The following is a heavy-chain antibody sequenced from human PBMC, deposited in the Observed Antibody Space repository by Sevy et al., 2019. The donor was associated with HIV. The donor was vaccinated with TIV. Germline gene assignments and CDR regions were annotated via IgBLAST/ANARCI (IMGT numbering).Heavy chain of an antibody. V-gene: IGHV3-7*01. CDR3: ARGDYYDSGPLIDYRPLDH. CDR2: INQHGSDK. D-gene: IGHD3-22*01. J-gene: IGHJ4*02. CDR1: GFIFSSHW. Sequence: GGSLRLSCEASGFIFSSHWMNWVRRAPGKGLEWVANINQHGSDKNYVASVEGRFSISRDNAKNSLYLQMNSLRVGDTADYYCARGDYYDSGPLIDYRPLDHWGRGTLVTVSS.